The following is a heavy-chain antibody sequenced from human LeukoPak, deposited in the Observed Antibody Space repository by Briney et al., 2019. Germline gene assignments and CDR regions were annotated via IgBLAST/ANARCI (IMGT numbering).Heavy chain of an antibody. CDR2: IYPGDSDT. D-gene: IGHD7-27*01. CDR1: GYSFTSYW. V-gene: IGHV5-51*01. J-gene: IGHJ6*03. Sequence: GESLKISCKGSGYSFTSYWIGWVRQMPGKGLEWMGIIYPGDSDTRYSPSFQGQVTISADKSISTAYLQWSSLKASDTAMYYCARRAPGRSPGDYYYMDVWGKGTTVTVSS. CDR3: ARRAPGRSPGDYYYMDV.